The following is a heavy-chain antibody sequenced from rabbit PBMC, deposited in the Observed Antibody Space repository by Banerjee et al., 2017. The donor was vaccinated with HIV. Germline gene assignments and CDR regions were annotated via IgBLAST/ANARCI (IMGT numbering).Heavy chain of an antibody. D-gene: IGHD1-1*01. CDR3: ARGYTTSSGYGFNL. V-gene: IGHV1S40*01. J-gene: IGHJ4*01. Sequence: QSLEESGGDLVKPGASLTLTCTASGFSFSSNYWMCWVRQAPGKGLEWIGCINTGSSGSTYYASWVNGRFTISKTSSTTVTLQMTSLTAADTATYFCARGYTTSSGYGFNLWGPGTLVTVS. CDR2: INTGSSGST. CDR1: GFSFSSNYW.